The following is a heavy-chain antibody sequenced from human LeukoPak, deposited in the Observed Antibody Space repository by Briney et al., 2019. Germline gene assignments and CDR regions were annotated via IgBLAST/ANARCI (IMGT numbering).Heavy chain of an antibody. D-gene: IGHD4-17*01. Sequence: ASVKVSCKASGYTFTGYYMPWVRQAPGQGLEWMGWINPNSGGTNYAQKFQGRVTMTRDTSISTAYMELSRLRSDDTAVYYCARDLAVTYWYFDLWGRGTLVTVSS. CDR1: GYTFTGYY. CDR2: INPNSGGT. J-gene: IGHJ2*01. V-gene: IGHV1-2*02. CDR3: ARDLAVTYWYFDL.